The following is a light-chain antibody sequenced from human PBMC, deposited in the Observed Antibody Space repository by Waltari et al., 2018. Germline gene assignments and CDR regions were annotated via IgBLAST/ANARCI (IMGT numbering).Light chain of an antibody. CDR2: WAS. Sequence: DIVMTQSPDSLSVSLGEQPTLHRNSSLSPLSLNNNKNYLAWHEQKPRQPPRLLISWASTRDSGVPDRFRGSGSGTDFTLTSSNQQAEDVAVYYCQQYYGTPLTFGGGTKVEIK. CDR1: LSPLSLNNNKNY. J-gene: IGKJ4*01. V-gene: IGKV4-1*01. CDR3: QQYYGTPLT.